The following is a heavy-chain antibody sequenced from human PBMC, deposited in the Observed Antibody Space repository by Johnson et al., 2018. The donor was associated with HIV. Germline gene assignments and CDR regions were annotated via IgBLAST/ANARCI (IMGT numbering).Heavy chain of an antibody. D-gene: IGHD3-10*01. CDR2: IKQDGSEK. CDR3: ARDSMVQGVMWAFDI. V-gene: IGHV3-7*03. J-gene: IGHJ3*02. CDR1: GFTFSSYW. Sequence: VQLVESGGGLVQPGGSLRLSCVASGFTFSSYWMSWVRQAPGKGLEWVANIKQDGSEKYYVDSVKGRFTISRDNAKNSLYLQMNSLRAEDTALYYCARDSMVQGVMWAFDIWGQGTMVTVSS.